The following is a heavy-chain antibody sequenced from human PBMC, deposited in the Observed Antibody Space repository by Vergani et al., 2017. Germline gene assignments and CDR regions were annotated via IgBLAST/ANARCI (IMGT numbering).Heavy chain of an antibody. CDR1: GFTFRSYW. CDR2: IKQDVSEK. J-gene: IGHJ4*02. CDR3: ARGLLRYFDWSLGY. D-gene: IGHD3-9*01. Sequence: EVQLVVSGGGLVQPGGSLRLSCAVSGFTFRSYWMSWVRRAPGKGLEWVANIKQDVSEKYYVDSVKGRFTISRENAKNSLYLQMNSLRAKDTAVYYCARGLLRYFDWSLGYWGQGTLVTVSS. V-gene: IGHV3-7*01.